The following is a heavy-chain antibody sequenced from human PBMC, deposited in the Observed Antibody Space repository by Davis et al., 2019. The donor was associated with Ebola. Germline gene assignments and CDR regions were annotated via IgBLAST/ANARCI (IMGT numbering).Heavy chain of an antibody. J-gene: IGHJ6*02. D-gene: IGHD3-3*01. CDR3: ARDTRFLEWLLYRYFGMDV. V-gene: IGHV1-18*01. Sequence: ASVKVSCKASGYTFTSYGISWVRQAPGQGLEWMGWISAYNGNTNYAQKLQGRVTMTTDTSTSTAYMELRSLRSDDTAVYYCARDTRFLEWLLYRYFGMDVWGQGTTVTVSS. CDR2: ISAYNGNT. CDR1: GYTFTSYG.